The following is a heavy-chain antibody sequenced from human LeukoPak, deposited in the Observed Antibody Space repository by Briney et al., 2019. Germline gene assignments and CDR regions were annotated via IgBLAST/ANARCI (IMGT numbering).Heavy chain of an antibody. CDR3: ARILGSHSYVRPSAYGMDV. CDR1: GFTFSSYG. V-gene: IGHV3-48*04. D-gene: IGHD5-18*01. J-gene: IGHJ6*02. CDR2: ISSSSSTI. Sequence: GGSLRLSCAASGFTFSSYGMNWVRQAPGKGLEWVSYISSSSSTIYYADSVKGRFTISRDNAKNSLYLQMNSLRAEDTAVYYCARILGSHSYVRPSAYGMDVWGQGTTVTVSS.